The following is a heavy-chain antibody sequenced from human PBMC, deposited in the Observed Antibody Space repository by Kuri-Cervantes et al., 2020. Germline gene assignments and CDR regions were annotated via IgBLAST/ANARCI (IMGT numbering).Heavy chain of an antibody. D-gene: IGHD2-2*01. J-gene: IGHJ4*02. Sequence: GGSLRLSCAASGFTFDDYAMHWVRQAPGKGLEWVSGISWNSGSIGYADSVRGRFTISRDNAKNSLYLQMSSLRAEDTALYYCAKDRSSTSYFYFDYWGQGNLVTVSS. CDR1: GFTFDDYA. CDR3: AKDRSSTSYFYFDY. V-gene: IGHV3-9*01. CDR2: ISWNSGSI.